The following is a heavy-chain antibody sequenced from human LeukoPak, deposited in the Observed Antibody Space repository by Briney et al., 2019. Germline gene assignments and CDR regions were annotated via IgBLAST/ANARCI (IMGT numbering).Heavy chain of an antibody. D-gene: IGHD2-2*01. CDR1: GGSISSYY. CDR2: IYTSGST. V-gene: IGHV4-4*07. J-gene: IGHJ5*02. CDR3: AREVVVVVPAATVWFDP. Sequence: SETLSLTCTVSGGSISSYYWSWIRQPAGKGLEWIGRIYTSGSTNYNPSPKSRVTMSVDTSKNQFSLRLSSVTAADTAVYYCAREVVVVVPAATVWFDPWGQGTLVTVSS.